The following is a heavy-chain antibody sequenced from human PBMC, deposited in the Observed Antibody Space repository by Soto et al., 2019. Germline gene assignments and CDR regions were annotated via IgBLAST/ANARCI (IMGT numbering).Heavy chain of an antibody. J-gene: IGHJ5*02. CDR2: IYWNDDK. V-gene: IGHV2-5*04. CDR3: ARLLTAALFSYDL. Sequence: QITLKESGPTLVKPTQTLTLTCTLSGFSHSTSGVAVGWIRQPPGKALEWLGHIYWNDDKYYSTSLKSRLSLTKATSTNQVVLTMTNVDPVDTGTYYCARLLTAALFSYDLWGQGTLVTVSS. CDR1: GFSHSTSGVA. D-gene: IGHD2-21*02.